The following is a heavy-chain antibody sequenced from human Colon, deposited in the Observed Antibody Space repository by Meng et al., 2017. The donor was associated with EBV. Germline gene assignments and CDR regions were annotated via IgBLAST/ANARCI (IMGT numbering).Heavy chain of an antibody. V-gene: IGHV4-59*08. CDR1: GGAIGSYY. CDR3: ARHFINWFDP. CDR2: IYYSGST. Sequence: VQLQESGPGLGRPSWDLSHTFTVSGGAIGSYYWSWIRQPPGKGLEWIGDIYYSGSTNYNPSLKSRVTRSVDTSKTQFSLKLSSVTAADTAVYYCARHFINWFDPWGQGTLVTVSS. J-gene: IGHJ5*02.